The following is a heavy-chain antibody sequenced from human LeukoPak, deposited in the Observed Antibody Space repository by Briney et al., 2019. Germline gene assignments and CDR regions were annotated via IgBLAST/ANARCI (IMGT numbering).Heavy chain of an antibody. V-gene: IGHV3-23*01. Sequence: QPGGSLRLSCAASGFIFTSYFMSCVRQAPRKWLEWVSTLSDSGGKTYYADSVKGRFTISRDNSRNKLYLQMNSLRAEDTAVYYCAKTRYCSGGSCHSDYWGQGTLVTVSS. CDR3: AKTRYCSGGSCHSDY. J-gene: IGHJ4*02. CDR1: GFIFTSYF. D-gene: IGHD2-15*01. CDR2: LSDSGGKT.